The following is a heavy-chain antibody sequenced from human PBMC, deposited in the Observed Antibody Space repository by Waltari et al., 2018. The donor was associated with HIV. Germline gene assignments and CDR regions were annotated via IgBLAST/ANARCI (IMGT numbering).Heavy chain of an antibody. D-gene: IGHD6-19*01. V-gene: IGHV3-9*01. CDR3: AKDTSIGSGWKNVFDI. J-gene: IGHJ3*02. CDR2: ISWNTGTK. CDR1: GFTFDDYA. Sequence: EDHLVESGGGLVQPGGSLRLSCAASGFTFDDYAMHWVRQGPGKGLDWVSGISWNTGTKDYADSVKGRFSISRDNAKSFLYLQMNSLKTEDTALYYCAKDTSIGSGWKNVFDIWGQGIMVTVSS.